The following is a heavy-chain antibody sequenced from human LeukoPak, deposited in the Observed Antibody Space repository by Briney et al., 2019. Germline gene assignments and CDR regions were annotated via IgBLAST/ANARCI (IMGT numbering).Heavy chain of an antibody. V-gene: IGHV4-59*08. Sequence: SETLSLTCTVSGGSIFSYYWSWIRQPPGKGLEGMGYIYYRGSPNYTPSLKSRVTISVDTSKNQFSLRVSSVTAADTAVYYCARHLNNCGDDCYIFDYWGQGTLVTVSS. D-gene: IGHD2-21*01. CDR1: GGSIFSYY. CDR3: ARHLNNCGDDCYIFDY. CDR2: IYYRGSP. J-gene: IGHJ4*02.